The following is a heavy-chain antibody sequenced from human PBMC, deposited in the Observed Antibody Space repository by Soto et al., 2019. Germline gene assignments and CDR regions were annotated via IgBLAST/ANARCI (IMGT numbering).Heavy chain of an antibody. V-gene: IGHV4-59*01. J-gene: IGHJ3*02. CDR1: GGSISSYY. D-gene: IGHD3-16*01. CDR3: ARVWGYAFDI. Sequence: PSETLSLTCTVSGGSISSYYWSWIRQPPGKGLEWIGYIYYSGSTNYNPSLKSRVTISVDTSKNQSSLKLSSVTAADTAVYYCARVWGYAFDIWGQGTLVTVSS. CDR2: IYYSGST.